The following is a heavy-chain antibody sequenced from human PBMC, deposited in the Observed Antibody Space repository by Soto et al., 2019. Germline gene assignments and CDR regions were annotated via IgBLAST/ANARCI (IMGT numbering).Heavy chain of an antibody. Sequence: GGSLRLSCAASGFTFDDYAMHWFRQAPGKGLEWVSGISWNSGSIGYADSVKGRFTISRDNAKNSLYLQMNSLRAEDTALYYCAAGHMVRGRTGNCYYYYMDAWGKGTTDTVSS. CDR1: GFTFDDYA. CDR2: ISWNSGSI. V-gene: IGHV3-9*01. CDR3: AAGHMVRGRTGNCYYYYMDA. J-gene: IGHJ6*03. D-gene: IGHD3-10*01.